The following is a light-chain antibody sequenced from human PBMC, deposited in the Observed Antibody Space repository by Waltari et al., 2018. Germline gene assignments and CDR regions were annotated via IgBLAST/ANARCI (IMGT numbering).Light chain of an antibody. CDR2: GAS. CDR3: QQYNSYPLT. V-gene: IGKV1-8*01. Sequence: AIRITQSPSSLSASTGDRVTITCRASQAISSYLAWYQQKPGKAPKLLIYGASTLQSGVPSRFSGSGSGTDFTLIISCLQSEDFATYYCQQYNSYPLTFGGGTNVEIK. CDR1: QAISSY. J-gene: IGKJ4*01.